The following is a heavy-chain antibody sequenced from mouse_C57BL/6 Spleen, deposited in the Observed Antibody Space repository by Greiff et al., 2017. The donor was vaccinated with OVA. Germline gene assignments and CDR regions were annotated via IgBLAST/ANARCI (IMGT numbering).Heavy chain of an antibody. V-gene: IGHV2-5*01. J-gene: IGHJ4*01. CDR2: IWRGGST. CDR1: GFSLTSYG. D-gene: IGHD1-1*01. CDR3: AKNPLTAVVAYYYAMDY. Sequence: VKLKQSGPGLVQPSQSLSITCTVSGFSLTSYGVHWVRQSPGKGLEWLGVIWRGGSTDYNAAFMSRLSTTKDNSKCQVFFKMNMLLTSDTAIYYCAKNPLTAVVAYYYAMDYWGQGTSVTVSS.